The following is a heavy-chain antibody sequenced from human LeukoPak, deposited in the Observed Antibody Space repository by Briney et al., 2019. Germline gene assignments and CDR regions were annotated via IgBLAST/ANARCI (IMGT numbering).Heavy chain of an antibody. CDR1: GDSVSNSDAA. D-gene: IGHD7-27*01. CDR3: ARDKALGDTFDI. CDR2: TYYRSKWYN. J-gene: IGHJ3*02. V-gene: IGHV6-1*01. Sequence: SQTLSLTCAISGDSVSNSDAAWNWIRQSPSRGLEWLGGTYYRSKWYNDYAVSVKGRIIINPDTSKNQFSLQLTSVTPEDTAMYYCARDKALGDTFDIWGQGTMVTVSS.